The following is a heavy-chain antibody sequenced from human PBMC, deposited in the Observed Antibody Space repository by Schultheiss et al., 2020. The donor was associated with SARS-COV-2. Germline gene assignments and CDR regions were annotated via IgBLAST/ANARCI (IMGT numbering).Heavy chain of an antibody. V-gene: IGHV4-59*01. CDR1: GGSFSGYY. CDR2: IYYSGST. D-gene: IGHD2-2*01. J-gene: IGHJ5*02. CDR3: AREGDCSGTSCYNGWFDP. Sequence: SETLSLTCAVYGGSFSGYYWSWIRQPPGKGLEWIGSIYYSGSTNYNPYLKSRVTISVDTSKNQFSLKLSSVTAADTAVYYCAREGDCSGTSCYNGWFDPWGQGSLVTVSS.